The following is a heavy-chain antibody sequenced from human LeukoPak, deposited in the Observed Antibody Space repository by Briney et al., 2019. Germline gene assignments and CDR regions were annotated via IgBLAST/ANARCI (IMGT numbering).Heavy chain of an antibody. CDR2: ISYDGSNK. CDR3: ARDPSSSWYFDY. D-gene: IGHD6-13*01. CDR1: GLTFSSYA. J-gene: IGHJ4*02. Sequence: PGGSLRLSCAASGLTFSSYAMHWVRQAPGKGLEWVAVISYDGSNKYYADSVKGRFTISRDNSKNTLYLQMNSLRAEDTAVYYCARDPSSSWYFDYWGQGTLVTVSS. V-gene: IGHV3-30-3*01.